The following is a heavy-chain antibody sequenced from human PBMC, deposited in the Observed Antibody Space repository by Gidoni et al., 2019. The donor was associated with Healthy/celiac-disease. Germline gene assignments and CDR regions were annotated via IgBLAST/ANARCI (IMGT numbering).Heavy chain of an antibody. CDR2: IYTSGST. CDR1: GGSISSGSYY. Sequence: QVQLQESGPGLVKPSQTLSLTCTVSGGSISSGSYYWSWIRQPAGKGLEWIGRIYTSGSTNYNTSLKSRVTISVDTSKNQFSLKLSSVTAADTAVYYCARDFGGAYYYDSSGYYPLGYWGQGTLVTVSS. J-gene: IGHJ4*02. V-gene: IGHV4-61*02. D-gene: IGHD3-22*01. CDR3: ARDFGGAYYYDSSGYYPLGY.